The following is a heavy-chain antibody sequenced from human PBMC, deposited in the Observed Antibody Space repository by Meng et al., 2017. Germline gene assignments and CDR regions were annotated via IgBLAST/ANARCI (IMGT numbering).Heavy chain of an antibody. V-gene: IGHV1-8*03. CDR1: GYTLTSYD. CDR3: ARKLYYYDSSGYYSQTGFDP. D-gene: IGHD3-22*01. J-gene: IGHJ5*02. Sequence: ASVKVSCKASGYTLTSYDINWVRQATGQGLEWMGWMNPNSGNTGYAQKFQGRVTITRNTSISTAYMELSSLRSEDTAVYYCARKLYYYDSSGYYSQTGFDPWGQGTLVTVSS. CDR2: MNPNSGNT.